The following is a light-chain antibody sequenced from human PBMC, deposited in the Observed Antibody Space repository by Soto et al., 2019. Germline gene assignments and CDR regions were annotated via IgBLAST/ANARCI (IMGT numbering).Light chain of an antibody. J-gene: IGKJ1*01. CDR3: QQYNSYWT. CDR1: QSISTW. Sequence: DIQMTQSPSTLSASVGDRVTITCRASQSISTWLAWYQQKPGKAPKLLIYKASSLEGGVPSRFSGSGSGTEFTLTITCLQPDDFATYYCQQYNSYWTFGQGTKVDI. CDR2: KAS. V-gene: IGKV1-5*03.